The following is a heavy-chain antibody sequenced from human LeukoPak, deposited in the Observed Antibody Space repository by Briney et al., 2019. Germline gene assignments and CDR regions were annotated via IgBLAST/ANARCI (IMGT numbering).Heavy chain of an antibody. CDR1: GGSISSYY. CDR3: ARERPSYYDILTGYYPRSLPYYFDY. CDR2: INHSGST. Sequence: SETLSLTCTVSGGSISSYYWSWIRQPPGKGLEWIGEINHSGSTNYNPSLKSRVTISVDTSKNQFSLKLSSVTAADTAVYYCARERPSYYDILTGYYPRSLPYYFDYWGQGTLVTVSS. J-gene: IGHJ4*02. V-gene: IGHV4-34*01. D-gene: IGHD3-9*01.